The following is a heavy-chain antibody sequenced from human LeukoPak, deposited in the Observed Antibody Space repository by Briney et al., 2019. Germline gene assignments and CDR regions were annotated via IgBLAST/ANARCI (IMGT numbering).Heavy chain of an antibody. D-gene: IGHD3-10*01. CDR2: IRQDGSEN. CDR3: ARLSAMVRGPEDIFYFEF. CDR1: GFNFSSYW. V-gene: IGHV3-7*01. J-gene: IGHJ4*02. Sequence: GGSLRLFCSASGFNFSSYWMSWVRQPPAKGLEGVANIRQDGSENYYVESVKGRFTISRDIAKQSVFLQMNSLRAEDTAVYYCARLSAMVRGPEDIFYFEFWGLGTLVTVSA.